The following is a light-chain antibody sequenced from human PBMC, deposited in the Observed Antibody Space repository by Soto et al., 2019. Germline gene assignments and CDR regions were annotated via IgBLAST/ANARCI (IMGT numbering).Light chain of an antibody. J-gene: IGLJ3*02. CDR3: QSYDNSLSGPVV. V-gene: IGLV2-14*01. CDR2: EVS. CDR1: STDIGGYNY. Sequence: QSVLTQPASESGSPGQSITISCSGTSTDIGGYNYVSWYQQHPGKAPKLIIYEVSNRPSGVPDRFSGSKSGSTASLTISGLQAEDEADYYCQSYDNSLSGPVVFGGGTKVTVL.